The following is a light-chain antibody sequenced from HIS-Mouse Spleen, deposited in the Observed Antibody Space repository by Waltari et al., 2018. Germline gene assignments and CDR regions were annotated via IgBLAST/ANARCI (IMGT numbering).Light chain of an antibody. Sequence: QSALTQPPSASGSPGQSVTISCPGTSSDVGGYNYVSWYQQHPGKAPKLMIYEVSKRPSGVPDRFSGSKSGHTASLTVSGLQAEDEADYYCSSYAGSNNYVFGTGTKVTVL. CDR1: SSDVGGYNY. CDR2: EVS. V-gene: IGLV2-8*01. CDR3: SSYAGSNNYV. J-gene: IGLJ1*01.